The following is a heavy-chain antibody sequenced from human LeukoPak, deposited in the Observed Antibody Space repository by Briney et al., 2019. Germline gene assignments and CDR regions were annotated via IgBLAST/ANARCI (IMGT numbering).Heavy chain of an antibody. J-gene: IGHJ4*02. Sequence: KSSETLSLTCTVSGGPINSYYWTWIRQPPGKGLEWIAYIYYSGSTKCHPSLKSRVNTSLDTSKNQFSLNLTSVTAADTAVYYCARRRSGVFDYWGQGILVTVSS. CDR3: ARRRSGVFDY. D-gene: IGHD2-8*01. V-gene: IGHV4-59*08. CDR1: GGPINSYY. CDR2: IYYSGST.